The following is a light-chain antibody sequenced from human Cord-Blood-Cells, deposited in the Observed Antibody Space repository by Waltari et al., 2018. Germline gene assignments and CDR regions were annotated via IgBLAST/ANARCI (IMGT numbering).Light chain of an antibody. CDR2: EGS. CDR1: SSDVGSYNL. J-gene: IGLJ3*02. Sequence: QSALTQPASVSGSPGQSITISCTGTSSDVGSYNLVSWYQQPPGKAPQLMIYEGSKRPSGVSNRVSGSKSGNTASLTIAGLQAEDEADYYCCSYAGSSWVFGGGTKLTVL. CDR3: CSYAGSSWV. V-gene: IGLV2-23*01.